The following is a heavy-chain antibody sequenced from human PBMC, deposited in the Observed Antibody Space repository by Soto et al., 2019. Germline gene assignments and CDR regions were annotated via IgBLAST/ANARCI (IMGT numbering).Heavy chain of an antibody. D-gene: IGHD5-12*01. V-gene: IGHV1-18*01. Sequence: ASVKVSCKASGYTFTSYGISWVRQAPGQGLEWMGWISAYNGNTNYAQKLQGRVTMTTDTSTSTAYMELRSLRSDDTAVYYCARGDVDLVATGTFDIWGQGTMVTVSS. J-gene: IGHJ3*02. CDR1: GYTFTSYG. CDR3: ARGDVDLVATGTFDI. CDR2: ISAYNGNT.